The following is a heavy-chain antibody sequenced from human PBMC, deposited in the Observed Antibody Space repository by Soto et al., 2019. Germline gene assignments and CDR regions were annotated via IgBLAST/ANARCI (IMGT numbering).Heavy chain of an antibody. CDR2: ISSSGSTI. D-gene: IGHD6-13*01. J-gene: IGHJ6*02. V-gene: IGHV3-11*01. CDR1: GFTFSDYY. Sequence: GGSLRLSCAASGFTFSDYYMSWIRQAPGKGLEWVSYISSSGSTIYYADSVKGRFTISRDNAKNSLYLQMNSLRAEDTAVYYCARDPAAGGTYYYGMDVWGQGTTVTVSS. CDR3: ARDPAAGGTYYYGMDV.